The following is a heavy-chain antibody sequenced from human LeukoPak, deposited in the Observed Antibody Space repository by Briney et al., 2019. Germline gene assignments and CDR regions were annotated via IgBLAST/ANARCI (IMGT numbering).Heavy chain of an antibody. CDR3: ARGDVDTAMVTPDY. CDR1: GGTFSSYA. J-gene: IGHJ4*02. Sequence: GSSVKVSCKASGGTFSSYAISWVRQAPGQGLEWMGRTIPIFGIANYAQKFQGRVTITADKSTSTAYMELSSLRSEDTAVYYCARGDVDTAMVTPDYWGQGTLVTVSS. D-gene: IGHD5-18*01. V-gene: IGHV1-69*04. CDR2: TIPIFGIA.